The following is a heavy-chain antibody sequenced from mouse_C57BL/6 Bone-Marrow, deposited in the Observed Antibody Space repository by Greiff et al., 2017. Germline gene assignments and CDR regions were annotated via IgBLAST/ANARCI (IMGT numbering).Heavy chain of an antibody. CDR2: ISSGGSYP. CDR3: ARHNLYYAMDY. CDR1: GFTFSSYG. V-gene: IGHV5-6*01. J-gene: IGHJ4*01. Sequence: EVKLMESGGDLVKPGGSLKLSCAASGFTFSSYGMSWVRQTPDKRLEWVATISSGGSYPYSPDRVKGRFTISRDNAKNTLYLQMSSLKSEDTAMYYCARHNLYYAMDYWGQGTSVTVSS.